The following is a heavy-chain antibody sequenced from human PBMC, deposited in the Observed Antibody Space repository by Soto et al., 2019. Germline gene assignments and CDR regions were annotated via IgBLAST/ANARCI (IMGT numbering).Heavy chain of an antibody. J-gene: IGHJ6*02. CDR2: ISDSGGRT. V-gene: IGHV3-23*01. Sequence: DVQLLESGGGLEQPGKSLRLSCAASGFSFISYAMSWVRQVPGKRLEWVSSISDSGGRTFYAESVEGRFTISRDDSTSTLFLQMNSLRAEDTAIYYCTKGGVRFLEWLGDVWGQGTTVTVSS. CDR1: GFSFISYA. D-gene: IGHD3-3*01. CDR3: TKGGVRFLEWLGDV.